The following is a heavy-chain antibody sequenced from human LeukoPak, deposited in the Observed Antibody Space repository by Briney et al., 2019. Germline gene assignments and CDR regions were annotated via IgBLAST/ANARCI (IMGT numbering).Heavy chain of an antibody. CDR3: ARDNGYSSSYYWFDP. V-gene: IGHV3-66*01. J-gene: IGHJ5*02. D-gene: IGHD6-6*01. CDR1: GFTFSCCW. Sequence: GGSLRLSCAASGFTFSCCWMSWVRQAPGKGLEWVSVIYSGGSTYYADSVKGRFTISRDNSKNTLYLQMNSPRAEDTAVYYCARDNGYSSSYYWFDPWGQGTLVTVSS. CDR2: IYSGGST.